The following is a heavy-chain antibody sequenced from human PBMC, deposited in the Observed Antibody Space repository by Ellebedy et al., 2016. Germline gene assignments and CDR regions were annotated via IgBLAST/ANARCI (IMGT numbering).Heavy chain of an antibody. D-gene: IGHD2-21*01. CDR2: VNPDGGSP. V-gene: IGHV1-46*01. Sequence: ASVKVSXXASGYIFTNYYMHWVRQAPGQGLEWMGIVNPDGGSPTYAQKFQGRATMTRDTSTNTVYMELSSLRSDDTAVYYCARDIAYCVDYWGQGTLVTVSS. J-gene: IGHJ4*02. CDR3: ARDIAYCVDY. CDR1: GYIFTNYY.